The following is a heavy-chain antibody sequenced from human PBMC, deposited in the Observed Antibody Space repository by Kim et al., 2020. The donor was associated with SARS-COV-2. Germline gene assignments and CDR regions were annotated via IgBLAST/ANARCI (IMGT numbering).Heavy chain of an antibody. CDR3: ARDPAHDSTVTKKADYYYYYGMDV. CDR2: IWYDGSNK. Sequence: GGSLRLSCAASGFTFSSYGMHWVRQAPGKGLEWVAVIWYDGSNKYYADSVKGRFTISRDNSKNTLYLQMNSLRAEDTAVYYCARDPAHDSTVTKKADYYYYYGMDVWGQGTTVTVSS. CDR1: GFTFSSYG. V-gene: IGHV3-33*01. D-gene: IGHD4-17*01. J-gene: IGHJ6*02.